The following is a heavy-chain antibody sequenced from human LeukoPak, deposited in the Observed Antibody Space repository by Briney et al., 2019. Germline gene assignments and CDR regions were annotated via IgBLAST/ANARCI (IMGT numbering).Heavy chain of an antibody. CDR3: ARVVRGSSGYRYYFDY. D-gene: IGHD3-22*01. CDR1: GYTFTSYA. CDR2: INTNTGNP. V-gene: IGHV7-4-1*02. Sequence: ASVKVSCKASGYTFTSYAMHWVRQAPGQGLEWMGWINTNTGNPTYAQGFTGRFVFSLDTSVSTAYLQISSLKAADTAVYYCARVVRGSSGYRYYFDYWGQGTLVTVSS. J-gene: IGHJ4*02.